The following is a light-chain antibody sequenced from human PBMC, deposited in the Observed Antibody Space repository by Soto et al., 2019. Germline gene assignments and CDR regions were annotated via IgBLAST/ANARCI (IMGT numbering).Light chain of an antibody. J-gene: IGKJ3*01. CDR3: QQRSNWLFT. Sequence: EIVLTQSPATLSLSPGERATLSCRASQSVSSYLAGYQQKPGQAPRLLIYDASNMATGIPARFSGSGSGTDFTLTISSLEPEDFAVYYCQQRSNWLFTFGPGTKVDIK. CDR2: DAS. CDR1: QSVSSY. V-gene: IGKV3-11*01.